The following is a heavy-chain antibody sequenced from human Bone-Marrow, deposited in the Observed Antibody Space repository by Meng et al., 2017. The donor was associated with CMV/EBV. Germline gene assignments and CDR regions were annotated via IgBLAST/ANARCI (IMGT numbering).Heavy chain of an antibody. CDR3: ARVLLVTMVGGNWFGP. CDR1: GYTFTDYY. Sequence: ASVKVSCKASGYTFTDYYIHWVRQAPGQGLEWMGWIYPKSGGTNYAQKFQGRIIMTRETSISTAYMELSGLRSDDTAVYYCARVLLVTMVGGNWFGPWGQGTLVTVSS. V-gene: IGHV1-2*02. D-gene: IGHD4/OR15-4a*01. CDR2: IYPKSGGT. J-gene: IGHJ5*02.